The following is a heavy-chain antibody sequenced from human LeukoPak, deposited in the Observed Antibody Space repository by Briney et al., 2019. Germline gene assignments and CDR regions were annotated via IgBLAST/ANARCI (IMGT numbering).Heavy chain of an antibody. CDR2: TYYRSKWST. Sequence: SQTLSLTCAISGDSVSSNSAAWNWIRQSRSRGLEWLVRTYYRSKWSTDYAVSVTSRITVNPDTSKNQFSLQLNSVTPEDTAVYYCARLENWAFDFWGQGTLITVSS. CDR1: GDSVSSNSAA. V-gene: IGHV6-1*01. CDR3: ARLENWAFDF. J-gene: IGHJ4*02. D-gene: IGHD7-27*01.